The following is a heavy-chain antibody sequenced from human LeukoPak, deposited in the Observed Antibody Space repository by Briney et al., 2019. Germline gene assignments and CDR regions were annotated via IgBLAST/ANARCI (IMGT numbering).Heavy chain of an antibody. D-gene: IGHD6-13*01. CDR1: GGTFSSYA. CDR3: ARALIAAAGPDY. J-gene: IGHJ4*02. CDR2: IIPIFGTA. V-gene: IGHV1-69*13. Sequence: SVKVSCKAFGGTFSSYAISWVRQAPGQGLEWMRGIIPIFGTANYAQKFQGRVTITADESTSTAYMELSSLRSEDTAVYYCARALIAAAGPDYWGQGTLVTVSS.